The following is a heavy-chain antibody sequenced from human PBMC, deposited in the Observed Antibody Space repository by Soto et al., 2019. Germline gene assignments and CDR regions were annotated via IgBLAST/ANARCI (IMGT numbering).Heavy chain of an antibody. D-gene: IGHD6-13*01. CDR2: IGTAGDP. Sequence: EVQLVESGGGLVQPGGSLRLSCAASGFTFSSYDMHWVRQATGKGLEWVSAIGTAGDPYFPGSVKGRFTISRENAKNSLYRKVNRLRAGDTAVYYSGRGRGSSWWADACDISGQGTMVTVSS. CDR1: GFTFSSYD. V-gene: IGHV3-13*05. J-gene: IGHJ3*02. CDR3: GRGRGSSWWADACDI.